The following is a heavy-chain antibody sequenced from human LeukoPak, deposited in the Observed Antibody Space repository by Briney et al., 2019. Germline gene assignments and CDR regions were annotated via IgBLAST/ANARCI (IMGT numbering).Heavy chain of an antibody. CDR2: ISSSSSYI. V-gene: IGHV3-21*01. D-gene: IGHD4-17*01. Sequence: GGSLRLSCAASGFTFSSYSMNWVRQAPGKGLEWVSSISSSSSYIYYADSVKGRFTISRDSAKNSLYLQMNSLRAEDTAVYYCATVTEGTVTTGYWGQGTLVTVSS. CDR3: ATVTEGTVTTGY. J-gene: IGHJ4*02. CDR1: GFTFSSYS.